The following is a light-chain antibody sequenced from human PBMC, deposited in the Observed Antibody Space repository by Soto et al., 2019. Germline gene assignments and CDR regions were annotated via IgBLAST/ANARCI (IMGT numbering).Light chain of an antibody. J-gene: IGKJ1*01. CDR1: QHIRND. V-gene: IGKV1-6*01. CDR3: LQDYAFPWT. CDR2: SSS. Sequence: AIRMTQSPSSLSASVGDRVTITCRASQHIRNDLGWYQQKPGRAPKLLIYSSSTLQSGVPSRLNGSGSGTDFTLSISSLQPEDFATYYCLQDYAFPWTFGQGTNVEVK.